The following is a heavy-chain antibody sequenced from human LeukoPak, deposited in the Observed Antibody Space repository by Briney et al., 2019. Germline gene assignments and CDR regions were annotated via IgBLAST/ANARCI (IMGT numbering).Heavy chain of an antibody. CDR2: VSGSNAP. V-gene: IGHV3-23*01. J-gene: IGHJ6*04. CDR1: GFTVRNYA. Sequence: GGSLRLSCKTSGFTVRNYAMSGVRHPPGKGLERVSSVSGSNAPLYADSVKGRFTITRDISMSTVYLQMSSLRADDTAVYFCVRDRPCGSCRPMDAWGKGTTVTVSS. CDR3: VRDRPCGSCRPMDA. D-gene: IGHD5-12*01.